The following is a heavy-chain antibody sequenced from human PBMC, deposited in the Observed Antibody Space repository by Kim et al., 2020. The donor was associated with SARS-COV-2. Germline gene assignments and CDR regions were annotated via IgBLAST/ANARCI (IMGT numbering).Heavy chain of an antibody. CDR2: ISSTGNTI. Sequence: GGSLRLSCAASGFTFTSYGMNWVRQAPGKGLEWVSYISSTGNTIYYADSVKGRFTISRDTAKNSLYLQMNSLRDEDTAVYYCARRPDIAVNYGKYCFDYWGQGTLVTVSS. CDR3: ARRPDIAVNYGKYCFDY. CDR1: GFTFTSYG. J-gene: IGHJ4*02. V-gene: IGHV3-48*02. D-gene: IGHD6-19*01.